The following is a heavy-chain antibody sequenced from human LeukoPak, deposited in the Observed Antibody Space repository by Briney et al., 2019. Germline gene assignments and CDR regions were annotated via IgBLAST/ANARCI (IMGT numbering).Heavy chain of an antibody. V-gene: IGHV6-1*01. CDR2: TYYRSTWYN. CDR1: GDSVSSNSVT. D-gene: IGHD1-1*01. CDR3: ARKLTQYDCFDP. Sequence: SQTLSLTCAISGDSVSSNSVTWNWIGQSPSRGLEWLGRTYYRSTWYNDYAVSVRGRITVNPDTSKNQFSLHLNSVTPEDTAVYYCARKLTQYDCFDPWGQGILVTVSS. J-gene: IGHJ5*02.